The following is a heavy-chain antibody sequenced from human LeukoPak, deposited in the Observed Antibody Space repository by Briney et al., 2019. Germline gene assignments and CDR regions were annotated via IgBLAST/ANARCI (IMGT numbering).Heavy chain of an antibody. CDR3: ARGSIAAAIDY. V-gene: IGHV4-39*07. CDR2: IYYSGST. Sequence: PSETESLTCAVSGGSISSNSYYWSWIRQPPGKGLEWIGSIYYSGSTYYNPSLKSRVTISVDTSKNQFSLKLSSVTAADTAVYYCARGSIAAAIDYWGQGTLVTVSS. CDR1: GGSISSNSYY. J-gene: IGHJ4*02. D-gene: IGHD6-13*01.